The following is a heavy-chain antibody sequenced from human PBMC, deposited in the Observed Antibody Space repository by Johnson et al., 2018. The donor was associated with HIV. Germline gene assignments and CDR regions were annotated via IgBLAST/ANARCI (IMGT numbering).Heavy chain of an antibody. V-gene: IGHV3-13*01. D-gene: IGHD1-26*01. CDR1: GFTFSSYD. Sequence: GLVQPGGSLRLSCAASGFTFSSYDMHWVRQATGKGLEWVSAIGTAGDTYYPGSVKGRFTISRENAKNSLYLQMNSLRAGDTAVYYCARALGATYAFDIWGQGTMVTVSS. CDR2: IGTAGDT. J-gene: IGHJ3*02. CDR3: ARALGATYAFDI.